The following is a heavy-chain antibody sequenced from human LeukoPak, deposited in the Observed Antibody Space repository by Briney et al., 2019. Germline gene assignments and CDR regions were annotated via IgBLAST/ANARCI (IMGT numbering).Heavy chain of an antibody. CDR3: ARDHGSGSSYYYGMDV. Sequence: SVKVSCKASEGTVSSYAISWERQAPGQGLEWMGGIIPIFGTANYAQKFQGRVTITADKSTSTAYMELSSLRSEDTAVYYCARDHGSGSSYYYGMDVWGKGTTVTVSS. CDR2: IIPIFGTA. V-gene: IGHV1-69*06. D-gene: IGHD3-10*01. CDR1: EGTVSSYA. J-gene: IGHJ6*04.